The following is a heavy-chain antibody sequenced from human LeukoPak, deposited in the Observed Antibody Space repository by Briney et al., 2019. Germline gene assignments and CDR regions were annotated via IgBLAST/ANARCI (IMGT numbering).Heavy chain of an antibody. J-gene: IGHJ5*02. D-gene: IGHD1-1*01. V-gene: IGHV3-23*01. CDR1: GFTFSSYA. CDR2: ISGSGGST. CDR3: AKDSRNDRANNWFDP. Sequence: PGGSLRLSCAASGFTFSSYAMSRVRQAPGKGLEWVSAISGSGGSTYYADSVKGRFTISRDNSKNTLYLQMNSLRAEDTAVYYCAKDSRNDRANNWFDPWGQGTLVTVSS.